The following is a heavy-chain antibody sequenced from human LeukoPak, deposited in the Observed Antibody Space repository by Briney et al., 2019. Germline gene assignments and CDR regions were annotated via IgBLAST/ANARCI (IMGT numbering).Heavy chain of an antibody. Sequence: PGGSLRLSCAASGFTFHTHGMYWVRQAPGKGLEWVSGISADSDKKYFIDSVKGRFFISRDNSKNTVHLQLNNLSAEDTAVYYCAKVRDWGGFDYWGQGTLVIVSS. CDR1: GFTFHTHG. V-gene: IGHV3-23*01. CDR2: ISADSDKK. D-gene: IGHD3/OR15-3a*01. CDR3: AKVRDWGGFDY. J-gene: IGHJ4*02.